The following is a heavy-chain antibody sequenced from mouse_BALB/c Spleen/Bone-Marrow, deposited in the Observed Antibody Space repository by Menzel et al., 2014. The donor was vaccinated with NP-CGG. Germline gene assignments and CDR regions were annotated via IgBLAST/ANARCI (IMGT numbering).Heavy chain of an antibody. Sequence: EVKLMESGGDLVKPGGSLKLSCAASGFTFSSYGMSWVRQTPDKGLEWVATISSGGSYTYYPDSVKGRFTISRDNAKNTLYLQMSSLKSEDTAMYYCARQDYDWFAYWGQGTLVTVSA. V-gene: IGHV5-6*01. CDR3: ARQDYDWFAY. D-gene: IGHD2-4*01. CDR2: ISSGGSYT. J-gene: IGHJ3*01. CDR1: GFTFSSYG.